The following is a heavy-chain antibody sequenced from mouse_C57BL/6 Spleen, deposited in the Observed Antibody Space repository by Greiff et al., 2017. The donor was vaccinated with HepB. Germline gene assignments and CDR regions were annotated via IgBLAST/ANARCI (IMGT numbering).Heavy chain of an antibody. V-gene: IGHV1-82*01. J-gene: IGHJ3*01. D-gene: IGHD3-2*02. Sequence: QVQLQQSGPELVKPGASVKISCKASGYAFSSYWMNWVKQRPGKGLEWIGRIYPGDGDTNYNGKFKGKATLTADKSSSAAYMQLSSLTSEDSAVYFCSRPDSSGPFAYWGQGTLVTVSA. CDR1: GYAFSSYW. CDR3: SRPDSSGPFAY. CDR2: IYPGDGDT.